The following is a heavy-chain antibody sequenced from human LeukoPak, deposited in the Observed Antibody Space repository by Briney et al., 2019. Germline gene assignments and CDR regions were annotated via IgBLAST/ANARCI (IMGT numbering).Heavy chain of an antibody. CDR2: INFSGST. Sequence: SETLSLTCTVSAGSISSSNYYWGWIRQTPGKGPEWIGSINFSGSTNYNPSLKSRVTISVDTSKNQFSLKLSSVTAADTAVYYCARGKTSFDYWGQGTLVTVSS. CDR1: AGSISSSNYY. J-gene: IGHJ4*02. V-gene: IGHV4-39*07. CDR3: ARGKTSFDY.